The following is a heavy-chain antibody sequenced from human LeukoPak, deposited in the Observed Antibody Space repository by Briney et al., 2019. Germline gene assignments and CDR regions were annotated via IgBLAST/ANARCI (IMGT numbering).Heavy chain of an antibody. Sequence: SETLSLTCTVSGGSISSGGYYWSWIRQHPGKGLEWIGYIYYSGSTYYNPSLKSRVTISVDTSKNQFSLKLSFVTAADTAVYYCAGVEWRYFDYWGQGTLVTVSS. CDR2: IYYSGST. V-gene: IGHV4-31*03. D-gene: IGHD3-3*01. CDR1: GGSISSGGYY. J-gene: IGHJ4*02. CDR3: AGVEWRYFDY.